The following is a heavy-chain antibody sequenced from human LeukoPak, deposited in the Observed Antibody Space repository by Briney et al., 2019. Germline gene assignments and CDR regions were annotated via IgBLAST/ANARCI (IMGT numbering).Heavy chain of an antibody. CDR2: IRSDGRNK. CDR3: AKDSDGYGDY. J-gene: IGHJ4*02. D-gene: IGHD2-21*02. V-gene: IGHV3-30*02. CDR1: GFTFSSCG. Sequence: GGSLRLSCAASGFTFSSCGMHWVRQAPGKGLEWVAFIRSDGRNKYYADSVKGRFTISRDNSKNMLYLQMNSLRDEDTTVYYCAKDSDGYGDYWGQGTLLTVSS.